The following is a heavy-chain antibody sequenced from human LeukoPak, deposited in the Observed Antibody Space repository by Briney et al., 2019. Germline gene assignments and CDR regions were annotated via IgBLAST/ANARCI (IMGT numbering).Heavy chain of an antibody. Sequence: GGSLRLSCAASGFTFRTSTMNWVRQAPGKGLEWVSSISSTSSYIYYADSVKGRFTISRDNSKNTQSLQMNSLRAEDTAVYYCLGYCSGGNCYSGGYWGQGTLVTVSS. V-gene: IGHV3-21*04. CDR3: LGYCSGGNCYSGGY. D-gene: IGHD2-15*01. CDR2: ISSTSSYI. CDR1: GFTFRTST. J-gene: IGHJ4*02.